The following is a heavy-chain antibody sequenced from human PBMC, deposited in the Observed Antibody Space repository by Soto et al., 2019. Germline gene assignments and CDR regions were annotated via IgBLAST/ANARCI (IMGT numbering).Heavy chain of an antibody. J-gene: IGHJ4*02. V-gene: IGHV3-9*01. CDR3: AKDIGASRGQLLPYYFDY. Sequence: GGSLRLSCAASGFTFDDYAMHWVRQPPGKGLEWVSGISWNSGYIGYADSVKGRFTISRDNAKNSLYLQMNSLRAEDTALYYCAKDIGASRGQLLPYYFDYWGQGTLVTVSS. D-gene: IGHD2-2*01. CDR2: ISWNSGYI. CDR1: GFTFDDYA.